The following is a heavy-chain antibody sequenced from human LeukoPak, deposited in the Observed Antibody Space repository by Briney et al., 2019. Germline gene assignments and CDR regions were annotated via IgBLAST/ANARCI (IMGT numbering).Heavy chain of an antibody. CDR1: GFVFRSYA. CDR2: ISYNGDAQ. V-gene: IGHV3-30-3*01. J-gene: IGHJ4*02. Sequence: GGSLRLSCAASGFVFRSYAMHWFRQAPGKGLEWVAVISYNGDAQQFADSVKGRFTISRDNSKNTLFLQLNSLRPEDTGTYYCARDSSPHYFGSGRPTDSWGQGTLVTVSS. CDR3: ARDSSPHYFGSGRPTDS. D-gene: IGHD3-10*01.